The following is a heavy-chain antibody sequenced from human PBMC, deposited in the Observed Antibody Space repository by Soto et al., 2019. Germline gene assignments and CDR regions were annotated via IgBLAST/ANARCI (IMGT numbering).Heavy chain of an antibody. CDR2: IIPIFGTA. V-gene: IGHV1-69*01. CDR3: ASSITFGGVIVIPLDY. CDR1: GGTFSSYA. D-gene: IGHD3-16*02. J-gene: IGHJ4*02. Sequence: QVQLVQSGAEVKKPGSSVKVSCKASGGTFSSYAISWVRQAPGQGLEWMGGIIPIFGTANYAQKFQGRVTITADESTSTAYMELSSLRSEDMAVYYCASSITFGGVIVIPLDYWGQGTLVTVSS.